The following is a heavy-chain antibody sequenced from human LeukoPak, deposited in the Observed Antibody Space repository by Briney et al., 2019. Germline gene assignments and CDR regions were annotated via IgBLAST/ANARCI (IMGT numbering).Heavy chain of an antibody. CDR2: ISGSGGST. CDR3: AKGGSSSNYYYMDV. V-gene: IGHV3-23*01. J-gene: IGHJ6*03. Sequence: PGGSLRLSCAASGFTFSSYAMSWVRQAPGKGLEWVSAISGSGGSTYYADSVKGRFTIPRDNSKNTLYLQMNSLRAEDTAVYYCAKGGSSSNYYYMDVWGKGTTVTVSS. D-gene: IGHD6-6*01. CDR1: GFTFSSYA.